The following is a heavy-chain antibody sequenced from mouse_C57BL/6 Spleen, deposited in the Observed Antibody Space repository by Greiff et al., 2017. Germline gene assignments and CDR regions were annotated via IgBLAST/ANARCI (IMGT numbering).Heavy chain of an antibody. CDR1: GFTFSSYT. CDR3: ASLNWDRFAY. J-gene: IGHJ3*01. V-gene: IGHV5-9*01. Sequence: EVKVVESGGGLVKPGGSLKLSCAASGFTFSSYTMSWVRQTPEKRLEWVATISGGGGNTYYPDSVKGRFTISRDNAKNTLYLQMSSLRSEDTALYYCASLNWDRFAYWGQGTLVTVSA. CDR2: ISGGGGNT. D-gene: IGHD4-1*02.